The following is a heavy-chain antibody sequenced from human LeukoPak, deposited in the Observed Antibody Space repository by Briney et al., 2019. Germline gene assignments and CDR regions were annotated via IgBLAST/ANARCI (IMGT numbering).Heavy chain of an antibody. CDR3: ATYYYDSSGPIDY. Sequence: GGSLTLSCALSGFTSSSYWMHWVRQVPGKGLVWVSRINDDGTYTVYADSVKGRFTISRDNAKNTLYLQMNSLRAEDTAVYYCATYYYDSSGPIDYWGQGTLVTVSS. J-gene: IGHJ4*02. CDR2: INDDGTYT. D-gene: IGHD3-22*01. V-gene: IGHV3-74*01. CDR1: GFTSSSYW.